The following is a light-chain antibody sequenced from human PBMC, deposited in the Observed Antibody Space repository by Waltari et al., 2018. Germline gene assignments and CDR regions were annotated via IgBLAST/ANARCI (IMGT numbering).Light chain of an antibody. J-gene: IGKJ1*01. CDR2: GAS. V-gene: IGKV3-20*01. CDR1: QSVSRV. Sequence: IVLTQSPRTVSLSPGESVTLPCRASQSVSRVLAWYQQNPGQAPRLLLFGASNRATGIPDRFSGSGSETDFSLTISRLEPEDFAVYYCQQYVRLPATFGRGTKVEIK. CDR3: QQYVRLPAT.